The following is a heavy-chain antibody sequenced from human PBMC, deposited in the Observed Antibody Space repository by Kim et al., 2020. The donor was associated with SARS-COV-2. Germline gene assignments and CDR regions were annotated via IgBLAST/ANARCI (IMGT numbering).Heavy chain of an antibody. Sequence: FQGRVTITRDTSASTAYMELSSLRSEDTAVYYCARGRGTIFGVIILGYFDYWGQGSLVTVSS. J-gene: IGHJ4*02. CDR3: ARGRGTIFGVIILGYFDY. V-gene: IGHV1-3*01. D-gene: IGHD3-3*01.